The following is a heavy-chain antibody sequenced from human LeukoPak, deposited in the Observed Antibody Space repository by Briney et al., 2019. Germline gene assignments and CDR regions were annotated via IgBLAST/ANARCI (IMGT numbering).Heavy chain of an antibody. Sequence: GRSLRLSCAASGFTFSSYGMHWVRQAPGKGLEWVAVMSYDGSDKYYADSVKGRFTISRDNSKNTLYLQMNSLRAEDTAVYYCARDKGYYYDSSGYSLFDYWGQGTLVTVSS. J-gene: IGHJ4*02. D-gene: IGHD3-22*01. V-gene: IGHV3-30*03. CDR3: ARDKGYYYDSSGYSLFDY. CDR1: GFTFSSYG. CDR2: MSYDGSDK.